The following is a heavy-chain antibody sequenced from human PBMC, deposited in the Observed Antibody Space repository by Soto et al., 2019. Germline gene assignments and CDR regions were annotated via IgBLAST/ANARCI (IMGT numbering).Heavy chain of an antibody. D-gene: IGHD3-22*01. CDR3: ARQIYDSDTGPNFQYYFDS. Sequence: ESMKKSFKGSGYSFAGYWITWVRQNPGKGLEWMGRIDPSDSQTYYSPSFRGHVTISVTKSITTVFLQWSSLRASDTAMYYCARQIYDSDTGPNFQYYFDSWGQGTPVTVSS. J-gene: IGHJ4*02. CDR1: GYSFAGYW. CDR2: IDPSDSQT. V-gene: IGHV5-10-1*01.